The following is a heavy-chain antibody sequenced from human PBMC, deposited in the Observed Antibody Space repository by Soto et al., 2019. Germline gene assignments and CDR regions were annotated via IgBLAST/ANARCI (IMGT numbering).Heavy chain of an antibody. CDR2: IFSSEHF. J-gene: IGHJ4*02. D-gene: IGHD3-16*02. Sequence: QVQLQESGPGLVQPSETLSLTCVGVSFGTYYWGWIRQPPGKGLEWLGYIFSSEHFKYNPSLKSRLTISVDPSKNLVSLSLTSVTAADTAVYYCAREGGGYRFGRWGQGTLVTVSS. CDR1: VSFGTYY. V-gene: IGHV4-59*01. CDR3: AREGGGYRFGR.